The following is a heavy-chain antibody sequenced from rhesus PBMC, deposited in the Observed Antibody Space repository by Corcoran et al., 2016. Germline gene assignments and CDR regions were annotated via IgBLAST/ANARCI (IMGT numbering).Heavy chain of an antibody. D-gene: IGHD4-23*01. CDR2: ITYSGST. CDR1: GYSISRGYY. V-gene: IGHV4-122*02. CDR3: ARAGYSNYVYFDY. J-gene: IGHJ4*01. Sequence: QVQLQESGPGLVKPSETLSLTCAVSGYSISRGYYWSWIPHPPGKGLEWIGYITYSGSTSYNPALKSRVTISRDTSKNQFSLKLSSVTAADTAVYYCARAGYSNYVYFDYWGQGVLVTVSS.